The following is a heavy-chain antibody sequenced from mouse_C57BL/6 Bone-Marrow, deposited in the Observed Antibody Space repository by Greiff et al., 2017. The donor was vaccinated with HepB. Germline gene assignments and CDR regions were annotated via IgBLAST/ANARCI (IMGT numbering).Heavy chain of an antibody. CDR3: ASCDFDY. J-gene: IGHJ2*01. V-gene: IGHV1-50*01. CDR1: GYTFTSYW. Sequence: VQLQQPGAELVKPGASVKLSCKASGYTFTSYWMQWVKQRPGQGLEWIGEIDPSDSYTNYNQKCKGKATLTVDTSSSTAYMQLSSLTSEDSAVYYCASCDFDYWGQGTTLTVSS. CDR2: IDPSDSYT.